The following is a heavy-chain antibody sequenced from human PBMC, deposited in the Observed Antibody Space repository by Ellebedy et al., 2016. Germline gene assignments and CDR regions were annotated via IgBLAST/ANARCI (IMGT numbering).Heavy chain of an antibody. CDR1: GFSFSTYW. CDR3: TRDPLRNSDY. J-gene: IGHJ4*02. V-gene: IGHV3-7*03. CDR2: INQYGSDE. Sequence: GGSLRLSCAASGFSFSTYWMSWIRQAPGKGLEWVASINQYGSDEYYVDSVKGRFTISRDNAKNSLFLQMASLRAEDTAVYYCTRDPLRNSDYWGQGTLVTVSS. D-gene: IGHD2-15*01.